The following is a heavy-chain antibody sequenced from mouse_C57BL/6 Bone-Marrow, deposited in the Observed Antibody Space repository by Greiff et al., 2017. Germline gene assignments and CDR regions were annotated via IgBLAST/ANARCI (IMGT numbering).Heavy chain of an antibody. D-gene: IGHD2-5*01. CDR3: GRIHYSILRGFAY. V-gene: IGHV1-55*01. J-gene: IGHJ3*01. CDR2: IYPGSGST. CDR1: GYTFTSYW. Sequence: VQLQQPGAELVKPGASVKMSCKASGYTFTSYWITWVKQRPGQGLEWIGDIYPGSGSTNYNEKFKSKATLTVDTSSSTAYMQLSRLTSEDSAVYYCGRIHYSILRGFAYWGQGTLVTVAA.